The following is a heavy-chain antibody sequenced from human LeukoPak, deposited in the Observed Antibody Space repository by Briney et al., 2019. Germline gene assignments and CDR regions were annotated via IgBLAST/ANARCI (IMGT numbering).Heavy chain of an antibody. CDR2: ISGSGDST. Sequence: PGGSLRLSCTGSGFIFDTHTLTWVRQAPGKGLEWVASISGSGDSTNYGDSAKGRFTISRDNFKRTVHLEMSNLRADDTAMYYCVRRAAVRGMDFWGLGTTVMVSS. D-gene: IGHD1-14*01. J-gene: IGHJ6*02. V-gene: IGHV3-23*01. CDR1: GFIFDTHT. CDR3: VRRAAVRGMDF.